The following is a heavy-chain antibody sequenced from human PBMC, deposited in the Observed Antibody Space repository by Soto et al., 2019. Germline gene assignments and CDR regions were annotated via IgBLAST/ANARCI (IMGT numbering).Heavy chain of an antibody. CDR2: IIPIFGTA. CDR1: GGTFSSYA. V-gene: IGHV1-69*13. CDR3: ASASYYYDSSGYIFDFDS. D-gene: IGHD3-22*01. Sequence: SVKVSCKASGGTFSSYAISWVRQAPGQGLEWMGGIIPIFGTANYAQKFQGRVTITADESTSTAYMELSSLRSEDTAVYYCASASYYYDSSGYIFDFDSGGQGTLVTVSP. J-gene: IGHJ4*02.